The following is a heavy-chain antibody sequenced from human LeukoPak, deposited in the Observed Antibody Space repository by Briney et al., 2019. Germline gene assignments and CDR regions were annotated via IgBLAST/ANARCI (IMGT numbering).Heavy chain of an antibody. V-gene: IGHV4-34*01. CDR1: GGSFSGYY. D-gene: IGHD6-13*01. Sequence: SETLSFTCAVYGGSFSGYYWSWIRQPPGKGLEWIGEINHSGSTNYNPSLKSRVTISVDTSKNQFSLKLSSVTAADTAVYYCARLYSSSWYGDYWGQGTLVTVSS. CDR2: INHSGST. J-gene: IGHJ4*02. CDR3: ARLYSSSWYGDY.